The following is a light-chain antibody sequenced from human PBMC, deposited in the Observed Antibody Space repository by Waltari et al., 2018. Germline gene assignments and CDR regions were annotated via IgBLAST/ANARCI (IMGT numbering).Light chain of an antibody. Sequence: DIQMTQSPSSLSASVGDRVTITCRASQRVSSNLNWYQQKRGKAPKLLIYAASSLQSGVPSRFSGSGSGTEFTLTINNLQGEDFATYYCQQSYSSPRTFGEGTKV. V-gene: IGKV1-39*01. J-gene: IGKJ1*01. CDR2: AAS. CDR1: QRVSSN. CDR3: QQSYSSPRT.